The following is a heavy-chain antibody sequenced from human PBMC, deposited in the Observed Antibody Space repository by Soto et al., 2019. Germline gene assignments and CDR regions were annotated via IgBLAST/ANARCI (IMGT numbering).Heavy chain of an antibody. CDR1: GGSISSYY. CDR3: ARGHTAMVFDY. Sequence: PSETLSLTCTVSGGSISSYYWSWIRQPPGKGLEWIGYIYYSGSTNYNPSLKSRVTISVDTSKNQFSLKLSSVTAADTAVYYCARGHTAMVFDYWGQGTLVTVSS. J-gene: IGHJ4*02. D-gene: IGHD5-18*01. CDR2: IYYSGST. V-gene: IGHV4-59*01.